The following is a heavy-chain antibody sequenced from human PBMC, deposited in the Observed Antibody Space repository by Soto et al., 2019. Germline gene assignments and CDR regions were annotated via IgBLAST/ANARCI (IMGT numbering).Heavy chain of an antibody. V-gene: IGHV3-23*01. CDR2: VSASGLNT. CDR1: GFTFSTYA. J-gene: IGHJ4*02. D-gene: IGHD3-10*01. Sequence: EVQVLESGGKLVQPGGCLTLSCAASGFTFSTYAMAWVRQAPGKGLELVSGVSASGLNTYYADPVKGRFYISRDNSKNTVYLHTNSLREEDTALYYCAKDRPRRTSGYFSEYWGQGTPFTVSS. CDR3: AKDRPRRTSGYFSEY.